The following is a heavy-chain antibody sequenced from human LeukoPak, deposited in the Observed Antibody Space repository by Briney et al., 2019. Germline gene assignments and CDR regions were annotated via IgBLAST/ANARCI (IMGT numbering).Heavy chain of an antibody. D-gene: IGHD4-17*01. Sequence: GASVKVSCKASGYTFTSYDINWVRQATGQGLEWMGWMNPNSGNTGYAQKSQGRVTMTRNTSISTAYMELSSLRSEDTAVYYCARGGATVTTYSFDYWGQGTLVTVSS. J-gene: IGHJ4*02. CDR3: ARGGATVTTYSFDY. V-gene: IGHV1-8*01. CDR1: GYTFTSYD. CDR2: MNPNSGNT.